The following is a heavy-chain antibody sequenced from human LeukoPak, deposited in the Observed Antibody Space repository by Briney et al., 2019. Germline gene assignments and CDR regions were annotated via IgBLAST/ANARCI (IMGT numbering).Heavy chain of an antibody. J-gene: IGHJ5*02. D-gene: IGHD1-26*01. CDR3: ANTGIVGAKFWFDP. CDR2: INTNTGNP. CDR1: GYTFTSYA. Sequence: ASVKVSCKASGYTFTSYAMNWVRQAPGQGLEWMGWINTNTGNPTYAQGFTGRFVFSLDTSVSTAYLQISSLKAEDTAVYYCANTGIVGAKFWFDPWGQGTLVTVSS. V-gene: IGHV7-4-1*02.